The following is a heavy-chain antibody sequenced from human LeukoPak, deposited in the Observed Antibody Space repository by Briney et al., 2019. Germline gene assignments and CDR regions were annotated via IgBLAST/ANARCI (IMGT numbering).Heavy chain of an antibody. CDR3: AKLYGDYDGIPDY. J-gene: IGHJ4*02. D-gene: IGHD4-17*01. Sequence: PGGSLRLSCAASGFTFSSYALSWVRQAPGKGLEWVSAISGSGGSTYYADSVKGRFTISRDNSKNTLYLQMNSLRAEDTAVYYCAKLYGDYDGIPDYWGQGTLVTVSS. V-gene: IGHV3-23*01. CDR1: GFTFSSYA. CDR2: ISGSGGST.